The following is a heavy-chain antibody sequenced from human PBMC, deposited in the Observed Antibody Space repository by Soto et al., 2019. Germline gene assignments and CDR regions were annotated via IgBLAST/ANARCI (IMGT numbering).Heavy chain of an antibody. J-gene: IGHJ6*02. CDR1: GFTFSSYT. V-gene: IGHV3-21*01. CDR3: AREMGVLPAASYYYYGMDV. D-gene: IGHD2-2*01. Sequence: EVQLVESGGGLVKPGGSLRLSCAASGFTFSSYTMHWVRQAPGKGLEWVSSISSSSSYIYYADSVKGRFTIPRDNAKNSLYLQMNSLRAEDTAVYYCAREMGVLPAASYYYYGMDVWGHGTTVTVSS. CDR2: ISSSSSYI.